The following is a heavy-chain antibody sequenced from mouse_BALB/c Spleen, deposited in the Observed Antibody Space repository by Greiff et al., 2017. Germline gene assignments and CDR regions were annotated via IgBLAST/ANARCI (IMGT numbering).Heavy chain of an antibody. Sequence: EVKLVESGGGLVKPGGSLKLSCAASGFTFSSYAMSWVRQTPEKRLEWVASISSGGSTYYPDSVKGRFTISSDNARNILYLQMSSLRSEDTAMYYCAREGKYGNYAAMDYGGQGTSVTVSS. D-gene: IGHD2-10*02. V-gene: IGHV5-6-5*01. CDR1: GFTFSSYA. CDR2: ISSGGST. CDR3: AREGKYGNYAAMDY. J-gene: IGHJ4*01.